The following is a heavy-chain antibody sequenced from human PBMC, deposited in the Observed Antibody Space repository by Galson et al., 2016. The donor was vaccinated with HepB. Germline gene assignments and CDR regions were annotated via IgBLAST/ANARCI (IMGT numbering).Heavy chain of an antibody. J-gene: IGHJ4*02. Sequence: SLRLSCAASGFTFSNHDMNWVRQAPGKGLEYISNINYRGESTSYVDSVKGRFTISRDNSRNTRYLQMDNLRAEDTAIYYCVKDPNWEAGCWGRGTPVTVSS. CDR3: VKDPNWEAGC. D-gene: IGHD7-27*01. V-gene: IGHV3-23*01. CDR1: GFTFSNHD. CDR2: INYRGEST.